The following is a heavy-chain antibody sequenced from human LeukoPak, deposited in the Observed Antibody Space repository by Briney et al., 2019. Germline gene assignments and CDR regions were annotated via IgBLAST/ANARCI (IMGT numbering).Heavy chain of an antibody. J-gene: IGHJ4*02. CDR3: ASAIAYYYDSSGYYYFDY. Sequence: SETLSLTCTVSGGSISSYYWSWIRQPPGKGLEWIGYIYYSGSTNYNPSLKSRVTISVDTSKNQFSLKLSSVTAADTAVYYCASAIAYYYDSSGYYYFDYWGQGTLVTVSS. D-gene: IGHD3-22*01. CDR2: IYYSGST. CDR1: GGSISSYY. V-gene: IGHV4-59*01.